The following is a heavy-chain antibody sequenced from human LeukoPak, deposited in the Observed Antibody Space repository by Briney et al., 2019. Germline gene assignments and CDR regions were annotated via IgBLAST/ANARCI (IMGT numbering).Heavy chain of an antibody. D-gene: IGHD1-14*01. Sequence: SETLSLTCAVSGYSISSGYYWGWIRQPPGKGLEWIGSIYHSGSTYHNPSLKSRVTISVDTSKNQFSLKLSSVTAADTAVYYCARQTSNRLLYWFDPWGQGTLVTVSS. CDR3: ARQTSNRLLYWFDP. CDR2: IYHSGST. CDR1: GYSISSGYY. J-gene: IGHJ5*02. V-gene: IGHV4-38-2*01.